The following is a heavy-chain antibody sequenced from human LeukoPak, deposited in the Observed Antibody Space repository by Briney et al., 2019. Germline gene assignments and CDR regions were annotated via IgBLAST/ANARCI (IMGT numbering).Heavy chain of an antibody. J-gene: IGHJ4*02. V-gene: IGHV4-59*01. Sequence: SETLSLTCTVSGASISNFYWSWIRQPPGKGLEWIGYIHNSGSTNYNPSLKSRVAISVDTSKNQFSLKLSSVTAADTAVYYCAKSRRFVEYHYFDYWGQGTLVTVSS. D-gene: IGHD3-10*01. CDR1: GASISNFY. CDR2: IHNSGST. CDR3: AKSRRFVEYHYFDY.